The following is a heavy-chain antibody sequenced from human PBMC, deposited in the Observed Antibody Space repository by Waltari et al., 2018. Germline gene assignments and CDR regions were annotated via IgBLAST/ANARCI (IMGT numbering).Heavy chain of an antibody. CDR3: ARSYYDFWSGYYGVYFDY. Sequence: QLQLQESGPGLVKPSETLSLTCTVSGGSISSSSYYWGWIRQPPGKGLEWIGSIYYSGGNYYNPSLKSRVTISVDTSKNQFSLKLSSVTAADTAVYYCARSYYDFWSGYYGVYFDYWGQGTLVTVSS. CDR2: IYYSGGN. J-gene: IGHJ4*02. D-gene: IGHD3-3*01. V-gene: IGHV4-39*01. CDR1: GGSISSSSYY.